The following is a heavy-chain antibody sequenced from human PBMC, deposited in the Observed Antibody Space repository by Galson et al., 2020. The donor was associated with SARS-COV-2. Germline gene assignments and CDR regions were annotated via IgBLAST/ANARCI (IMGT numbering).Heavy chain of an antibody. CDR3: ASLGSMVATDY. CDR1: GGSFSGYY. Sequence: SETLSLTCAVYGGSFSGYYWSWIRQPPGKGLEWIGEINHSGSTNYNPSLKSRVTISVDTSKNQFSLKLSSVTAADTAVYYCASLGSMVATDYWGQGTLVTVSS. J-gene: IGHJ4*02. V-gene: IGHV4-34*01. CDR2: INHSGST. D-gene: IGHD5-12*01.